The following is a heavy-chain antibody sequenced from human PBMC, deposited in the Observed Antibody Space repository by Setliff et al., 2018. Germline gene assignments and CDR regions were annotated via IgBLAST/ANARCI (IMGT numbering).Heavy chain of an antibody. Sequence: GASVKVSCKASGYAFTNYYMFWVRQAPGQGPEWMGTINTGGGSASIVDQFQGRVTMARDTSTSTVYLDLNSLRSDDTAVYYCVRGGLAAAGKKGVFEHWGQGTLVTVSS. J-gene: IGHJ4*02. D-gene: IGHD6-13*01. CDR3: VRGGLAAAGKKGVFEH. V-gene: IGHV1-46*01. CDR1: GYAFTNYY. CDR2: INTGGGSA.